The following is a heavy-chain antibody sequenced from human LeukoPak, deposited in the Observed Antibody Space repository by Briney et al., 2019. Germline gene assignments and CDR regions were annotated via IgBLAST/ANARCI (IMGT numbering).Heavy chain of an antibody. V-gene: IGHV1-24*01. CDR2: FDPEDGET. J-gene: IGHJ5*02. D-gene: IGHD3-10*01. CDR3: ATVSITMVRGVIITHNWFDP. CDR1: GYTLTELS. Sequence: GASVKVSCKVSGYTLTELSMHWVRQAPGKGLEWMGGFDPEDGETIYAQKFQGRVTMTEDTSTDTAYMELSSLRSEDTAVYYCATVSITMVRGVIITHNWFDPWGQGTLVTVSS.